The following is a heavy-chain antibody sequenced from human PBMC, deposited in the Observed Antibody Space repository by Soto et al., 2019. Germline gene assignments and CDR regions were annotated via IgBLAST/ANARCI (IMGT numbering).Heavy chain of an antibody. CDR3: VRDGEVASTSDAFDV. Sequence: GGTLRLPCDASGLPLSDNEMICVCQAPGKVLEWLSFIDYRGSITYYAYSVKGRFTISRDNPKNSMHLQMNSLRVEDSSVYYCVRDGEVASTSDAFDVWGQGTMVTVSS. V-gene: IGHV3-48*03. J-gene: IGHJ3*01. CDR2: IDYRGSIT. D-gene: IGHD3-3*01. CDR1: GLPLSDNE.